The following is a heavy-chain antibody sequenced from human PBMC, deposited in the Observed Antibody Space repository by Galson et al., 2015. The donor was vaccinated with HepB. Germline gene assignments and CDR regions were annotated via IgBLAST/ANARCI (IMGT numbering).Heavy chain of an antibody. Sequence: LRLSCAASGFTFSGYSMNWVRQAPGKGLQWVSYISSTSSTIYYADSVKGRFTISRDSANNTLYLQMNSLRAEDTAVYYCARNYYGDYFLDYWGQGTLVTVSS. CDR3: ARNYYGDYFLDY. CDR2: ISSTSSTI. CDR1: GFTFSGYS. V-gene: IGHV3-48*01. D-gene: IGHD4-17*01. J-gene: IGHJ4*02.